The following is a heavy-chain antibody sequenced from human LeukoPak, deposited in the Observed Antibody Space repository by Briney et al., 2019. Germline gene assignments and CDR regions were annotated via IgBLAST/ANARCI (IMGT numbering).Heavy chain of an antibody. D-gene: IGHD3-22*01. V-gene: IGHV3-21*01. CDR2: ISVKSDYI. J-gene: IGHJ4*02. CDR1: GYTFSSFS. Sequence: GGSLRLSCAASGYTFSSFSINWVRQAPGKGLEWVSSISVKSDYIYYADSVRGRFSISRDDAGDSLYLQMNSPKAEDTAVYFCVRLRRNSDTSGYYYYDFWGQGTVVSVSS. CDR3: VRLRRNSDTSGYYYYDF.